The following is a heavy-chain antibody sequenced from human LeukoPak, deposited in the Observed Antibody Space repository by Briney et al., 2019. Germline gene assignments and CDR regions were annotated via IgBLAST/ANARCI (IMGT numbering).Heavy chain of an antibody. CDR2: IHPNSGGT. J-gene: IGHJ4*02. V-gene: IGHV1-2*02. D-gene: IGHD3-10*01. Sequence: GASVKLSCKASGYTFTDYYMNWVRQAPGQGLEWMGWIHPNSGGTNYAQKFQGRVTMTRDTSISTAYMELSSLRSEDTAVYYCATLPYYYGSGRDYWGQGTLVTVSS. CDR1: GYTFTDYY. CDR3: ATLPYYYGSGRDY.